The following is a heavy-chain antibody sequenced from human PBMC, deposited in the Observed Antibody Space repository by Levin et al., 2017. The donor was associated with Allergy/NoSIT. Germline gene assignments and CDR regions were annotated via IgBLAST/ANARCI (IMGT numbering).Heavy chain of an antibody. CDR1: GFTFSRFA. D-gene: IGHD6-19*01. J-gene: IGHJ4*02. CDR2: VNNGGNA. V-gene: IGHV3-23*01. Sequence: PGGSLRLSCAASGFTFSRFAMSWVRQAPGKGLEWVASVNNGGNAYYADSVMGRFSISRDTSKDTLDLQMDNLRVEDSAVYYCAKDHESTGWHTFDAWGQGTLVSVSS. CDR3: AKDHESTGWHTFDA.